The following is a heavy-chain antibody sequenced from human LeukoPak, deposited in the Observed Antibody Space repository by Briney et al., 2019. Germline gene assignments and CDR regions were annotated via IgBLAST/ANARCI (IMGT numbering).Heavy chain of an antibody. J-gene: IGHJ4*02. CDR1: SVSIRSYY. Sequence: SETLSLTCTVSSVSIRSYYWSWIRQSAGKQLEWIGRIYASGSTDYNPSLKSRITISLHTSNNQFSLNLTSMPAAATAVYYCCGSGWFAGPFGYWGQGALVTVSS. V-gene: IGHV4-4*07. CDR2: IYASGST. CDR3: CGSGWFAGPFGY. D-gene: IGHD6-19*01.